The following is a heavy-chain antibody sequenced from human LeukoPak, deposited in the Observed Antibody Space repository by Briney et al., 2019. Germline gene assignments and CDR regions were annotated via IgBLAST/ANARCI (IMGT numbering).Heavy chain of an antibody. Sequence: PSETLSLTCTVSGVSISSYYWSWIRQPPGKGLEGIGYMYSSGSTNYTPSLKSRVTISGDTSKNQFSLKLTSVTAADTAVYYCARERIRPSLGSDAFDIWGQGTMVTVSS. CDR3: ARERIRPSLGSDAFDI. D-gene: IGHD3-3*02. CDR1: GVSISSYY. CDR2: MYSSGST. V-gene: IGHV4-59*12. J-gene: IGHJ3*02.